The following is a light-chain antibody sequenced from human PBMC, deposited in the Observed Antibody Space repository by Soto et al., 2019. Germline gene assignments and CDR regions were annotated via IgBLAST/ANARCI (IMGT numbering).Light chain of an antibody. CDR2: GAS. CDR1: ESVSSIY. Sequence: ENVLTESPGTLSFSPVERSTLSFRASESVSSIYVAWYQQKPGQAPTLLIYGASTRATGIPDRFSGSGSGTDFTLTIDRLEPEDFAVYYCQQSLNPKTFGQGTKVDIK. CDR3: QQSLNPKT. J-gene: IGKJ1*01. V-gene: IGKV3-20*01.